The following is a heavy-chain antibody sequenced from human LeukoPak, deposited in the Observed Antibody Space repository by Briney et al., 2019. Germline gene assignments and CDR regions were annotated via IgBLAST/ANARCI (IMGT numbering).Heavy chain of an antibody. Sequence: GSLRLSCAASGFSFNTYSMNWVRQAPGKGLEGVSSIGSTSAHIFYADSVKGRFSISRDNAKNSLYLQMNSLRVEDTAVYYCTSRYCSTSNCYSFDNWGQGTMVTVSS. CDR1: GFSFNTYS. CDR2: IGSTSAHI. CDR3: TSRYCSTSNCYSFDN. J-gene: IGHJ3*02. V-gene: IGHV3-21*01. D-gene: IGHD2-2*01.